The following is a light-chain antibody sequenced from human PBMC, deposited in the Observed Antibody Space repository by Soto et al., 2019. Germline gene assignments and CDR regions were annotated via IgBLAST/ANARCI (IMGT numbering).Light chain of an antibody. Sequence: EIVMTQSPAFLSVSPGERVILSCRASQSVFSNLAWYQQKPGQAPRLLIYSASASVTGIPARFSGSGSGTEFTLTISSLQSEDFAVYYCQQYHNWPPLTFGGGTKVEIK. CDR3: QQYHNWPPLT. CDR1: QSVFSN. V-gene: IGKV3-15*01. CDR2: SAS. J-gene: IGKJ4*01.